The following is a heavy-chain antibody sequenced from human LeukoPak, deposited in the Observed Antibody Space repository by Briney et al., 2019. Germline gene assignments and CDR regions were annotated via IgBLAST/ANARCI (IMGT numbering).Heavy chain of an antibody. CDR1: GYTLTSYD. V-gene: IGHV1-8*01. J-gene: IGHJ4*02. D-gene: IGHD6-6*01. Sequence: GASVKVSCKASGYTLTSYDINWVRQATGQGLEWVGWMNPNSGNTGYAQKFQGRVTMTRNTSISTAYMELSSLRSEDTAVYYCARGLTTEYSSSSLDFDYWGQGTLVTVSS. CDR2: MNPNSGNT. CDR3: ARGLTTEYSSSSLDFDY.